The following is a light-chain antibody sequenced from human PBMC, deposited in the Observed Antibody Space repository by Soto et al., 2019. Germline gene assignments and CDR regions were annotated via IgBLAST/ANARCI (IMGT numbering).Light chain of an antibody. J-gene: IGLJ1*01. CDR1: SSDVGGYNY. V-gene: IGLV2-8*01. Sequence: QSVLTQPPSASGSPGQSVTISCTGTSSDVGGYNYVSWYQQYSGKVPKLMVYEVNKRPSGVPDRFSGSKSGNTASLTVSGLQAEDEADYYCTSYAGGNNVFGTGTKVTVL. CDR3: TSYAGGNNV. CDR2: EVN.